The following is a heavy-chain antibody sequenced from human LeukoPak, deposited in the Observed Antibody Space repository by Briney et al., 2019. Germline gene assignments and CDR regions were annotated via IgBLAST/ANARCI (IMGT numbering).Heavy chain of an antibody. J-gene: IGHJ6*03. CDR1: GFNFSDYA. V-gene: IGHV3-23*01. D-gene: IGHD6-13*01. CDR2: ISGRGGRT. CDR3: AKNQAGVAAAGLYYHYYYMDV. Sequence: GGSLRLSCAGSGFNFSDYAMSWIRQAPGKGLEWISGISGRGGRTPYADSVKGRFSVSRDNANNTLYLHLNSLGAEDTAVYYCAKNQAGVAAAGLYYHYYYMDVWGKGTTVTVSS.